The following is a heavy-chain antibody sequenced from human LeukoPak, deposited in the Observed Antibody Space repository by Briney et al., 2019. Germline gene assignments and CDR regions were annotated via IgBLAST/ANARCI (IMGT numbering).Heavy chain of an antibody. J-gene: IGHJ6*03. D-gene: IGHD3-10*01. V-gene: IGHV3-7*01. CDR1: GFTFSSYW. Sequence: GGSLRLSCTASGFTFSSYWMTWVRRAPGKGLEWVANIKQDGSEEYYVDSLKGRFTISRDNGKNSLYLQLNSLRAEDTALYYCARVPFGVTSYYYYMDVWGKGTTVTISS. CDR2: IKQDGSEE. CDR3: ARVPFGVTSYYYYMDV.